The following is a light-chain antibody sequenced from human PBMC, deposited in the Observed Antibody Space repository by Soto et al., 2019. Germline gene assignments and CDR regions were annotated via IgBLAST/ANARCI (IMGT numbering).Light chain of an antibody. CDR3: KQYDTSPWT. CDR2: GAS. Sequence: EIVLTQSPGTLSLSPGERATLSCRASQSVSSSFLAWYQQKPGQAPRLLIYGASSRATGIPDRFSGSGSGTDFPLTISGLEPEDFAVYYCKQYDTSPWTFGQGTKVEIK. J-gene: IGKJ1*01. CDR1: QSVSSSF. V-gene: IGKV3-20*01.